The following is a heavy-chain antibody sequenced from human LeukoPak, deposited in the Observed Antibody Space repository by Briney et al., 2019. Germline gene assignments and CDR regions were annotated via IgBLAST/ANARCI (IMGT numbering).Heavy chain of an antibody. D-gene: IGHD6-13*01. J-gene: IGHJ4*02. Sequence: GASVTVSCKASGYIFTDHYIHWVRQAPGQGLEWMGWMNPSNNGANYAQKFQGRVAMTRDTSISTAYVEVTRLTSDDTAVYYCTTNAAALDYWGQGTLVTVSS. CDR3: TTNAAALDY. V-gene: IGHV1-2*02. CDR2: MNPSNNGA. CDR1: GYIFTDHY.